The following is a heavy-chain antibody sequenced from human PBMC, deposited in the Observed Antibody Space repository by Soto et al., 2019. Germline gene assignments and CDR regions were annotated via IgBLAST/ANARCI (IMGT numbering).Heavy chain of an antibody. Sequence: QVRLVQSGAEVMKPGSSVKLSCKVSGGNSNSYSIAWVRQAPGQGLQWLGTIVPLSGTPNHAQQFQARVTVTADTPQNTAYWELSARGRETTPIYYGGRNGRKMPRGGFFDYGGRGGLFPIPS. V-gene: IGHV1-69*06. CDR1: GGNSNSYS. J-gene: IGHJ4*02. D-gene: IGHD1-26*01. CDR3: GRNGRKMPRGGFFDY. CDR2: IVPLSGTP.